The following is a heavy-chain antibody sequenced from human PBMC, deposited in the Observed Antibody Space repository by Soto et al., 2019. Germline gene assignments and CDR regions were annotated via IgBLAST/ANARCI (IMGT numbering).Heavy chain of an antibody. CDR1: GGTFSSYA. J-gene: IGHJ2*01. CDR3: AREYSSSSRYLYFDV. D-gene: IGHD6-6*01. CDR2: IIPITGTV. V-gene: IGHV1-69*01. Sequence: QVQLVQSGAEVKKTGSSVKVSCKVSGGTFSSYAIGWVRQAPGQGLEWMGGIIPITGTVNYAQKFQGRVTITADESTTTVYIELSSLRSEYTAVYYCAREYSSSSRYLYFDVWGRGTLVTFSS.